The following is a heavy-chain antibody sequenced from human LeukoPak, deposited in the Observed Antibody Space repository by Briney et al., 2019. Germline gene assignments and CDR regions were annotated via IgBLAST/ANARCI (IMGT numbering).Heavy chain of an antibody. V-gene: IGHV1-69*05. CDR2: IIPIFGTA. CDR1: GGTFSSYA. CDR3: ARAPGTLGYYYYYMDV. D-gene: IGHD1-14*01. Sequence: SVKVSCKASGGTFSSYAISWVRQAPGQGLEWMGGIIPIFGTANYAQKFQGRVTITTDESTSTAYMELSGLRSEDTAVYYCARAPGTLGYYYYYMDVWGKGTTVTVSS. J-gene: IGHJ6*03.